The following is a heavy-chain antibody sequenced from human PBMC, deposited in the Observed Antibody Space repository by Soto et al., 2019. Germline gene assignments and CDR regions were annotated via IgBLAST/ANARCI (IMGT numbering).Heavy chain of an antibody. Sequence: QVQVVESGGGVVQPGRSLRLSCAASGFTFSSYGMHWVRQAPGKGLEWVAVISYDGSNKYYADSVKGRFTISRDNSKNTLYLQMNSLRAEDTAVYYCAKDPDYYDSSGYSSDYWGQGTLVTVSS. J-gene: IGHJ4*02. V-gene: IGHV3-30*18. D-gene: IGHD3-22*01. CDR1: GFTFSSYG. CDR2: ISYDGSNK. CDR3: AKDPDYYDSSGYSSDY.